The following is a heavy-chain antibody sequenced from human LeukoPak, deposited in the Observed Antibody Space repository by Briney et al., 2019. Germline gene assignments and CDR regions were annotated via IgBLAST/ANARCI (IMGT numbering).Heavy chain of an antibody. D-gene: IGHD4-23*01. CDR2: TRSDGSDK. V-gene: IGHV3-30*02. CDR1: GFIFSNYG. CDR3: AKETRGFDY. Sequence: GGSLRLSCGASGFIFSNYGMHWVRQAPRTRVEWVAFTRSDGSDKYYTGSVKGRFTISRDNSTNTLYLQMNSLRAEDTAVYYCAKETRGFDYWGQGTLVTVSS. J-gene: IGHJ4*02.